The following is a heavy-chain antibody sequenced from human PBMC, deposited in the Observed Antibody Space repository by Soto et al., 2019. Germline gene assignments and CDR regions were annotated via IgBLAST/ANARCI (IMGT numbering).Heavy chain of an antibody. V-gene: IGHV3-64D*06. CDR1: GFTFSSLP. CDR3: VKGAGWLQDFAY. D-gene: IGHD5-12*01. J-gene: IGHJ4*02. Sequence: PGGSLRLSCSACGFTFSSLPMHWVRQAPGEGLEYVSAVSGDGGRTYYADSVKGRFSISRDNSKNILYLQMSSLRAEDTAVYFCVKGAGWLQDFAYWGQGTLVTVSS. CDR2: VSGDGGRT.